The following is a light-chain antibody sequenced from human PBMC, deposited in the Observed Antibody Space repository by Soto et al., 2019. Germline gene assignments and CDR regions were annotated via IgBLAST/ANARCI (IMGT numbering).Light chain of an antibody. Sequence: QSVLTQPASVSGSPGQSITISCAGTGSDVGAYNLVSWYQQHPGKAPKLIIREVNTRPSGISNRFSGSKSGDTASLTISGLQAEDEADYFCCSYAGTLAYVFGTGTKVTVL. CDR1: GSDVGAYNL. J-gene: IGLJ1*01. CDR3: CSYAGTLAYV. V-gene: IGLV2-23*02. CDR2: EVN.